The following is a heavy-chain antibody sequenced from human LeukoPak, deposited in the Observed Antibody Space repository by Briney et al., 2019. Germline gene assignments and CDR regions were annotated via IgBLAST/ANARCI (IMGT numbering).Heavy chain of an antibody. CDR1: GFTFSSYD. D-gene: IGHD5-12*01. CDR2: IGTAGDT. CDR3: ARGGGLSGYATHSFDY. V-gene: IGHV3-13*01. Sequence: PGGSLRLSCADSGFTFSSYDMHWVRQATGKGLEWVSAIGTAGDTYFPGSVKGRFTISRENAKNSLYLQMNSLRAGDTAVYYCARGGGLSGYATHSFDYWGQGTLVTVSS. J-gene: IGHJ4*02.